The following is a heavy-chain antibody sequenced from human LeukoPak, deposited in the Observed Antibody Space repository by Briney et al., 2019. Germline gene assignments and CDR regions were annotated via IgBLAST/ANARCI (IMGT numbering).Heavy chain of an antibody. Sequence: GASVKVSCKASGGTFSSYAISWVRQAPGQGLEWMGGIIPIFGTANYAQKFQGRVTITADESTSTAYMELSSLRSEDTAVYYCARGVLRSGVGMGGAFDIWGQGTMVTVSS. CDR1: GGTFSSYA. V-gene: IGHV1-69*13. J-gene: IGHJ3*02. CDR3: ARGVLRSGVGMGGAFDI. D-gene: IGHD2-8*01. CDR2: IIPIFGTA.